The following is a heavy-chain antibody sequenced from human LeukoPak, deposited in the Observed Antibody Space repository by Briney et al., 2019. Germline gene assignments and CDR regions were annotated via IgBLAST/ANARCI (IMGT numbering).Heavy chain of an antibody. CDR2: ISAYNGNT. D-gene: IGHD6-19*01. Sequence: ASVKVSCKASGYTFTSYGISWVRQAPGQGLEWMGWISAYNGNTNYAQKLQGRVTMTTDTSTSTAYMGLRSLRSDDTAVYYCAHGYSSGWYNRRGDYYGMDVWGQGTTVTVSS. V-gene: IGHV1-18*01. CDR3: AHGYSSGWYNRRGDYYGMDV. J-gene: IGHJ6*02. CDR1: GYTFTSYG.